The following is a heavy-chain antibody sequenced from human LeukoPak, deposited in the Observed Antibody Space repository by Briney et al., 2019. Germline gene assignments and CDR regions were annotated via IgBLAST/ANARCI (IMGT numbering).Heavy chain of an antibody. J-gene: IGHJ5*02. CDR1: GGSISSYY. D-gene: IGHD3-3*01. Sequence: SETLSLTCTVSGGSISSYYWSWIRQPPGKGLEWIGYIYYSGSTNYNPSLKSRVTISVDTSKSQFSLKLSSVTAADTAVYYCARSYYDFWSGYPNWFDPWGQGTLVTVSS. CDR3: ARSYYDFWSGYPNWFDP. CDR2: IYYSGST. V-gene: IGHV4-59*01.